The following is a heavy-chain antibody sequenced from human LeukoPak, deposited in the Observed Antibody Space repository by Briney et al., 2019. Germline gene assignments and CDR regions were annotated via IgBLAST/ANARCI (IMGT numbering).Heavy chain of an antibody. CDR1: GYTFSNYG. CDR2: ITAYNGNR. J-gene: IGHJ4*01. Sequence: ASVKVSCKTSGYTFSNYGISWVRQAPGQGPEWMGWITAYNGNRLYAQRFQGRITLTTDTSTSTSYMELRSLEYDDTAIYYCARDNDEVVDHWGQGTLVTVSS. CDR3: ARDNDEVVDH. V-gene: IGHV1-18*01. D-gene: IGHD1-1*01.